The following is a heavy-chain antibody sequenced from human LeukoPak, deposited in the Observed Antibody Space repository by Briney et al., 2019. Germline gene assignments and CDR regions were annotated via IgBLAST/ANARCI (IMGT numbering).Heavy chain of an antibody. CDR1: GGTFSSYA. D-gene: IGHD3-22*01. CDR3: ARARDPYDSSGYYLDY. CDR2: IILIFGTA. Sequence: SVKVSCKASGGTFSSYAISWVRQAPGQGLEWMGGIILIFGTANYAQKFQGRVTITADESTSTAYMELSSLRSEDTAVYYCARARDPYDSSGYYLDYWGQGTLVTVSS. J-gene: IGHJ4*02. V-gene: IGHV1-69*13.